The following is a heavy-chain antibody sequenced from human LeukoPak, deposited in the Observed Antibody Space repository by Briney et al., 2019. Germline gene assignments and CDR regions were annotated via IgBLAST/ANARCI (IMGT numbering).Heavy chain of an antibody. Sequence: GESLKISCKGYGYSFTSYWIGWVRQMPGKGLEWMGIIYPGDSDTRYSPSFQGQVTISADKSISTAYLQWSSLKASDTAMYYCARLGLYSKYKPHYSDYWGQGTLVTVSS. D-gene: IGHD4-11*01. CDR1: GYSFTSYW. J-gene: IGHJ4*02. CDR2: IYPGDSDT. V-gene: IGHV5-51*01. CDR3: ARLGLYSKYKPHYSDY.